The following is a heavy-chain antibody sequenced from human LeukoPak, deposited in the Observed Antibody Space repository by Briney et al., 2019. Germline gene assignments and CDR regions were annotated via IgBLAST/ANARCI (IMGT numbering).Heavy chain of an antibody. Sequence: ASVKVSCKASGGTFSSYAISWVRQAPGQGLEWMGGIIPIFGTANYAQKFQGRVTITTDESTSTAYMELSSLRSEDTAVYYCARAIRDGSGSYYIDYWGQGTLVTVSS. CDR3: ARAIRDGSGSYYIDY. CDR1: GGTFSSYA. CDR2: IIPIFGTA. V-gene: IGHV1-69*05. J-gene: IGHJ4*02. D-gene: IGHD3-10*01.